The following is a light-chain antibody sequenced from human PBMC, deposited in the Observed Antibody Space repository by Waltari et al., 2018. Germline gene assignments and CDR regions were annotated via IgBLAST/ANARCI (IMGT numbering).Light chain of an antibody. CDR1: NIGSKA. V-gene: IGLV3-21*02. Sequence: SYVLTQSPSVSVAPGQTTRIICGGNNIGSKAVHWYQQKPGQAPVLVVYDDRDRPSGTPGRFSGSNSGNTATLTISGVAAGDEADYYCQVWDTSNDHVVFGGGTKLTVL. CDR3: QVWDTSNDHVV. CDR2: DDR. J-gene: IGLJ2*01.